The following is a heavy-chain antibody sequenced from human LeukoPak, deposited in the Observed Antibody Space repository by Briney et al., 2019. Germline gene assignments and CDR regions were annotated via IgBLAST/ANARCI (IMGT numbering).Heavy chain of an antibody. D-gene: IGHD3-10*01. CDR1: GFTFSSYG. J-gene: IGHJ4*02. CDR2: TQYDGSNE. CDR3: TTYGSGRKFDY. Sequence: GGSLRLSCAASGFTFSSYGMHWVRQAPGKGQEWVAYTQYDGSNEQYADSVKGRFTISRDNAKNSLYLQMNSLRAEDTAVYYCTTYGSGRKFDYWGQGILVTVSS. V-gene: IGHV3-30*02.